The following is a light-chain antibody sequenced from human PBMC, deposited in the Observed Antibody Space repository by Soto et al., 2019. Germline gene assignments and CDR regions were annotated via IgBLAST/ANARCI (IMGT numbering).Light chain of an antibody. Sequence: AIQMTQSPSSLSASVGDRVTITCRASQGIRNDLGWYQQKPGKAPKLLIYAASSLQSGVPSRFSGSGFGTDFTLTFSSLQPEDFATYYCLQDYNYPLTFGGGTKVDIK. CDR2: AAS. V-gene: IGKV1-6*01. J-gene: IGKJ4*01. CDR3: LQDYNYPLT. CDR1: QGIRND.